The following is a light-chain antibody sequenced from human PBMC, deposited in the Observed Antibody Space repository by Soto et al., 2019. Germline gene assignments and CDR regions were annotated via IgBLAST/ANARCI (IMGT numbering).Light chain of an antibody. V-gene: IGKV1-9*01. CDR3: QQFDSYPRT. CDR1: QAISSY. CDR2: AAS. J-gene: IGKJ3*01. Sequence: IQLTQSPSSLSASVGDRVTITCRASQAISSYLGWFQQKPGKAPKLLIYAASTLQSGVSSRFSGSGSGTDFTLNISSLQPEDFATYYCQQFDSYPRTFGPGTKVDIK.